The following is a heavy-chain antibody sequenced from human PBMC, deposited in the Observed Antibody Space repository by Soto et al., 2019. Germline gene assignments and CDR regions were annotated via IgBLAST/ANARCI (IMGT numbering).Heavy chain of an antibody. CDR1: GLSLRTYGEG. CDR3: AHRFVATSLFDS. CDR2: IYWDDDK. V-gene: IGHV2-5*02. Sequence: QITLKESGPTLVKPTQTLTLTCTFSGLSLRTYGEGVGWIRQPPGKSLEWLWLIYWDDDKRYNPSLPNRLTITKDTSRTQVVLTMTNMDPVDTATYFCAHRFVATSLFDSWDQGILVTVSS. J-gene: IGHJ4*02. D-gene: IGHD5-12*01.